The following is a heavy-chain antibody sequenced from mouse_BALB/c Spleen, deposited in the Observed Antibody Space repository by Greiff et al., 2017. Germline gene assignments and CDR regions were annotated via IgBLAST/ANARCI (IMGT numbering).Heavy chain of an antibody. J-gene: IGHJ4*01. CDR3: ARGGYGNYVNYAMDY. D-gene: IGHD2-10*02. Sequence: EVKLQESGPELVKPGASVKISCKASGYTFTDYNMHWVKQSHGKSLEWIGYIYPYNGGTGYNQKFKSKATLTVDNSSSTAYMELRSLTSEDSAVYYCARGGYGNYVNYAMDYWGQGTSVTVSS. CDR2: IYPYNGGT. CDR1: GYTFTDYN. V-gene: IGHV1S29*02.